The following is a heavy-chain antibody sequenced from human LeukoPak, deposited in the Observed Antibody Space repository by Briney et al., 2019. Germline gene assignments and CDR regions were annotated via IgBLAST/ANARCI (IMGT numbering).Heavy chain of an antibody. Sequence: SETLSLTCTVSGGSISSSSYYWGWIRQPPGKGLEWIGEINHSGSTNYNPSLKSRVTISVDTSKNQFSLKLSSVTAADTAVYYCARERRHDYGDYADPRFFDYWGQGTLVTVSS. CDR3: ARERRHDYGDYADPRFFDY. J-gene: IGHJ4*02. D-gene: IGHD4-17*01. V-gene: IGHV4-39*07. CDR1: GGSISSSSYY. CDR2: INHSGST.